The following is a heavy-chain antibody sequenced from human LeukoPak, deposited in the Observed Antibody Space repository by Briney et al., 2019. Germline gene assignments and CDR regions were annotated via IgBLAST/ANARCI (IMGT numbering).Heavy chain of an antibody. V-gene: IGHV1-69*13. Sequence: GASVKVSCKTSGGTFSNSAFSWVRQAPGQGLEWMGGIIPIFGSANSAQHSQGRVTITADQSTSTVYMELSSLRSEDTAVYYCARGDYDTSAFLDSWGQGTLVTVSS. CDR2: IIPIFGSA. D-gene: IGHD3-22*01. CDR1: GGTFSNSA. J-gene: IGHJ4*02. CDR3: ARGDYDTSAFLDS.